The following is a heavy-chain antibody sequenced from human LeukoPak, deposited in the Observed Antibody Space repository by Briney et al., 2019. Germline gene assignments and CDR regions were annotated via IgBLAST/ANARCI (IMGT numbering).Heavy chain of an antibody. CDR2: IYYSGSS. J-gene: IGHJ4*02. Sequence: PSETLSLTCTVPGGSIGSYYWSWIRQPPGKGLEWIGYIYYSGSSNYNPSLKSRVTMSVSTSKNQFSLKLSSVTAADTAMYYCARLNSGSTSYYFDYWGQGTLVTVSS. CDR1: GGSIGSYY. D-gene: IGHD6-19*01. CDR3: ARLNSGSTSYYFDY. V-gene: IGHV4-59*01.